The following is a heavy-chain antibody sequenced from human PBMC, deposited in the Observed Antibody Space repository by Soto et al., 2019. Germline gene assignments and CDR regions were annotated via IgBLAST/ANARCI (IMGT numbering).Heavy chain of an antibody. Sequence: QVQLQQWGAGLLKPSETLSLTCAVYDGSSNNYYWSWILQPPGKGLEWIGEINHSGSTTYNASLKSRVTISEDTSKKQFSLELRFVTAADTAVYYCARGGLIRGVLYYWGQGTLVTVSS. D-gene: IGHD3-10*01. CDR2: INHSGST. CDR1: DGSSNNYY. J-gene: IGHJ4*02. CDR3: ARGGLIRGVLYY. V-gene: IGHV4-34*01.